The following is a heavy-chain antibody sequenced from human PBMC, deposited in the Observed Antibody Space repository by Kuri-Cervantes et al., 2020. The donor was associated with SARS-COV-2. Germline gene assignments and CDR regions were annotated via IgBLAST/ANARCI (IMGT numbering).Heavy chain of an antibody. D-gene: IGHD5-18*01. CDR3: ARDHVDTAMVFDY. Sequence: SVKVSCKASGGTFSSYAISWVRQAPGQGLEWMGGIIPILGIANYAQKFKGRVTITADKSTSTAYMKLSSLRSEDTAVYYCARDHVDTAMVFDYWGQGTLVTVSS. CDR1: GGTFSSYA. J-gene: IGHJ4*02. CDR2: IIPILGIA. V-gene: IGHV1-69*10.